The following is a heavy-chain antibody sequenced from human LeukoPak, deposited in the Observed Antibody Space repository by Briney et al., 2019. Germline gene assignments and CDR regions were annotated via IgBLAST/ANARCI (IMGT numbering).Heavy chain of an antibody. D-gene: IGHD2-2*01. CDR3: TRDIVVVPAAIYYYYYYGMDV. Sequence: GGSLRLSCTASGFTFGDYAMSWVRQAPGKGLEWVGFIRSKAYGGTTEYAASVKGRFTISRDDSKSIAYLHMNSLKTEDTAVYYCTRDIVVVPAAIYYYYYYGMDVWGKGTTVTVSS. V-gene: IGHV3-49*04. CDR2: IRSKAYGGTT. J-gene: IGHJ6*04. CDR1: GFTFGDYA.